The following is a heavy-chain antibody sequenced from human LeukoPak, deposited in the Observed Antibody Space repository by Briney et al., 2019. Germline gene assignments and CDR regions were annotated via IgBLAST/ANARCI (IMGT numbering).Heavy chain of an antibody. Sequence: GGSLRLSCAASGFTFSSYAMSWVRQAPGKGLEWVSAISGSGGSTYYAGSVKGRFTISRDNSKNTLYLQMNSLRAEDTAVYYCAKDGPDYGDYYYYYGMDVWGQGTTVTVSS. D-gene: IGHD4-17*01. V-gene: IGHV3-23*01. CDR1: GFTFSSYA. CDR3: AKDGPDYGDYYYYYGMDV. CDR2: ISGSGGST. J-gene: IGHJ6*02.